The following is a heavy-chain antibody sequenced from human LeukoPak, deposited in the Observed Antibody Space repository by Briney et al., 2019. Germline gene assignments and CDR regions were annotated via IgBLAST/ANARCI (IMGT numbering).Heavy chain of an antibody. D-gene: IGHD3-22*01. Sequence: SETLSLTCTVSGGSISGYYWSWIRLPAGKGLEWVGRISGSGSTNYHPSLQSRVTMSVDTSKNQFSLKLSSVTAADTAMYYCARGSSGSLPFAYWGQGTLVTVSS. CDR3: ARGSSGSLPFAY. CDR2: ISGSGST. J-gene: IGHJ4*02. CDR1: GGSISGYY. V-gene: IGHV4-4*07.